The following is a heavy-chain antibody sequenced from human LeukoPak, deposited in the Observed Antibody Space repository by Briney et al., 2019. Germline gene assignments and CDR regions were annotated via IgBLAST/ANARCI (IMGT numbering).Heavy chain of an antibody. CDR2: ISGNGVTT. V-gene: IGHV3-23*01. Sequence: GGSLRFFCAASGFTFSSYAMSWVRQAPGKGLEWVSAISGNGVTTYYADSVQSRFTISRDNSKNILYLQMNSLRAEDTAVYYCAKGSLKFDYWGQGTLVTVSS. CDR1: GFTFSSYA. J-gene: IGHJ4*02. CDR3: AKGSLKFDY.